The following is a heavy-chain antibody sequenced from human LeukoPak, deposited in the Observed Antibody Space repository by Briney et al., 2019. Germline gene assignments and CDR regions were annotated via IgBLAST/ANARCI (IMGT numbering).Heavy chain of an antibody. D-gene: IGHD2-8*01. J-gene: IGHJ6*04. CDR2: INHSGST. V-gene: IGHV4-34*01. CDR3: ARERKKWMDV. CDR1: GGSFSGYY. Sequence: SETLSLTCAVYGGSFSGYYWSWIRQSPGKGLEWIGEINHSGSTNYNPSLKSRVTISVDTSKNQFSLKLSSVTAADTAVYYCARERKKWMDVWGKGTTVTVSS.